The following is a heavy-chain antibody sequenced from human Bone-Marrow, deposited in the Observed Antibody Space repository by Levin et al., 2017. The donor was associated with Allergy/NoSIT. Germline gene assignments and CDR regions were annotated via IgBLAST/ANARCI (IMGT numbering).Heavy chain of an antibody. CDR2: ISGGGGSA. CDR1: GFTSSIFA. V-gene: IGHV3-23*01. D-gene: IGHD3-3*01. Sequence: GGSLRLSCEASGFTSSIFAMSWVRQAPGKGLEWVSTISGGGGSAYYADSVKGRFTVSRDASKNTLFLQMDSLRVEDTAVYYCAKSAEFFWSGFDNWGPGTLVTVSS. J-gene: IGHJ4*02. CDR3: AKSAEFFWSGFDN.